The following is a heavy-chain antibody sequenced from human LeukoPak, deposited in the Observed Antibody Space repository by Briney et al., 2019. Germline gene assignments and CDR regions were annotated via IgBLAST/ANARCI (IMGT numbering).Heavy chain of an antibody. J-gene: IGHJ6*03. CDR3: VRVPAALVNYYMDV. Sequence: SETLSLTCTVSGGSISSSSYYWGWIRQPPGKGLEWIGSIYYSGSTDYNPSLRSRVTISVDTSMNQFSLKLTSVTAADTAVYFCVRVPAALVNYYMDVWGKGTTITVSS. D-gene: IGHD2-15*01. CDR2: IYYSGST. CDR1: GGSISSSSYY. V-gene: IGHV4-39*07.